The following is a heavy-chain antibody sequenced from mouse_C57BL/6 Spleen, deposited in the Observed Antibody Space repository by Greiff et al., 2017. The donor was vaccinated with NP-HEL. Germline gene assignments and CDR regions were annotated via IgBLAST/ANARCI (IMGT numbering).Heavy chain of an antibody. Sequence: DVMLVESEGGLVKPGGSLKLSCAASGFTFSDYGMHWVRQAPEKGLEWVAYISSGSSTIYYADTVKGRFTISRDNAKNTLFLQMTSLRSEDTAMYYCARGGYYVDYYAMDYWGQGTSVTVSS. CDR3: ARGGYYVDYYAMDY. D-gene: IGHD2-3*01. CDR1: GFTFSDYG. CDR2: ISSGSSTI. J-gene: IGHJ4*01. V-gene: IGHV5-17*01.